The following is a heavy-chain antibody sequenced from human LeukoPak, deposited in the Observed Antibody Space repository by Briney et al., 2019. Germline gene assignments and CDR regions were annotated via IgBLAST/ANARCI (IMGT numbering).Heavy chain of an antibody. V-gene: IGHV3-48*04. D-gene: IGHD3-3*01. CDR1: GFTFSNHN. CDR2: ISGRGEAI. J-gene: IGHJ6*03. Sequence: PGGSLRLSCAASGFTFSNHNMDWVRQAPGKGLEWISYISGRGEAIFYADSVKGRFTISRDNAKNSLYLQMNSLRAEDTAVYYCARDYDGGYMDVWGKGTTVTVSS. CDR3: ARDYDGGYMDV.